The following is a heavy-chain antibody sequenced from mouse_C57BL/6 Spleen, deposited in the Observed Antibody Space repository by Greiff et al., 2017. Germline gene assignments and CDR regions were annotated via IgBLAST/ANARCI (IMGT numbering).Heavy chain of an antibody. J-gene: IGHJ2*01. D-gene: IGHD1-1*01. CDR1: GFTFSDYG. CDR3: ARSSVVGYYFDY. Sequence: EVKLVESGGGLVKPGGSLKLSCAASGFTFSDYGMHWVRQAPEKGLEWVAYISSGSSTIYYADTVKGRFTISRDNAKNTLFLQMTSLRSEDTAMYYCARSSVVGYYFDYWGQGTTLTVSS. CDR2: ISSGSSTI. V-gene: IGHV5-17*01.